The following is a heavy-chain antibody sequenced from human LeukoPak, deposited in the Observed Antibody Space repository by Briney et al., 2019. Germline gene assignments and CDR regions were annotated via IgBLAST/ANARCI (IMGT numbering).Heavy chain of an antibody. CDR1: GGSISSYY. CDR3: ARGLGDHDAFDI. J-gene: IGHJ3*02. CDR2: IYYSGST. D-gene: IGHD2-21*02. Sequence: SETLSLTCTVSGGSISSYYWSWIRQPPGKGLEWIGYIYYSGSTNYNPSLKSRVTISVDTSKNQFSLKLSSVTAADTAVYYCARGLGDHDAFDIWGQGTMVTVSS. V-gene: IGHV4-59*08.